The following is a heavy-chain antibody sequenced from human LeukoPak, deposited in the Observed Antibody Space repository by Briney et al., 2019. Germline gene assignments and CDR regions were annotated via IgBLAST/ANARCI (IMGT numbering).Heavy chain of an antibody. CDR3: ARVLFSRGWCGFDI. Sequence: PSETLSLTCAVYGGSFSGYYWSWIRQPPGKGLEWIGEINHSGSTNYNPSLKSRVTISVDTSKNQFSLKLSSVTAADTAVYYCARVLFSRGWCGFDIWGQGTMVTVSS. CDR1: GGSFSGYY. J-gene: IGHJ3*02. V-gene: IGHV4-34*01. CDR2: INHSGST. D-gene: IGHD6-19*01.